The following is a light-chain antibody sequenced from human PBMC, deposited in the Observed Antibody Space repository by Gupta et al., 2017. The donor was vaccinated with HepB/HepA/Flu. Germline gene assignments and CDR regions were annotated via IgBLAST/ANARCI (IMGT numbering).Light chain of an antibody. CDR1: QSVSSD. V-gene: IGKV3-15*01. CDR2: GAS. J-gene: IGKJ4*01. Sequence: EIVMTQSPVTLSVSPGERATLSCRASQSVSSDLAWYQQKPGQAPRLLIYGASTSATGFPARFSGSGSGTEFTLTISSLQSEDFAVYYCQQYHNWLTFGGGTKVEIK. CDR3: QQYHNWLT.